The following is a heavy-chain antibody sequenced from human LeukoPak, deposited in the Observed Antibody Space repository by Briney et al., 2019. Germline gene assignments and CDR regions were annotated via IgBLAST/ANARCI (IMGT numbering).Heavy chain of an antibody. CDR3: ARDYGDYVEYFDY. CDR2: MNPNSGNT. D-gene: IGHD4-17*01. Sequence: ASVKVSCKASGYTFTSYDINWVRQATGQGLEWMGWMNPNSGNTGYAQKFQGRVTITRNTSISTAYMELSSLRSEDTAVYYCARDYGDYVEYFDYWGQGTLVTVSS. J-gene: IGHJ4*02. CDR1: GYTFTSYD. V-gene: IGHV1-8*03.